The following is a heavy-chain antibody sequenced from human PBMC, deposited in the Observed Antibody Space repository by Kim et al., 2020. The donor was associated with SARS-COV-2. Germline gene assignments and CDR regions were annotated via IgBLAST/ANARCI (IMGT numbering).Heavy chain of an antibody. Sequence: GGSLRLSCAASVFTFSSYGMHWVRQAPGKGLEWVAVISYDGSNKYYADSVKGRFTISRDNSKNTLYLQMNSLRAEDTAVYYCANDYVWGSDDAFDIWGQGTMVTVSS. D-gene: IGHD3-16*01. CDR2: ISYDGSNK. V-gene: IGHV3-30*18. J-gene: IGHJ3*02. CDR1: VFTFSSYG. CDR3: ANDYVWGSDDAFDI.